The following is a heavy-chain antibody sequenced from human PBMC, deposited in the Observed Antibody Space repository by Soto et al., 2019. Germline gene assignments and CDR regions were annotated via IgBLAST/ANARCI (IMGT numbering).Heavy chain of an antibody. CDR2: IYYSGST. J-gene: IGHJ4*02. CDR3: ARAPARGYSYGQSDY. Sequence: PSETLSLTCTVSGGSVSSGSYYWSWVRQPPGKGLEWIGYIYYSGSTNYNPSLKSRVTISVDTSKNQFSLKLSSVTAADTAVYYCARAPARGYSYGQSDYWGQGTLVTVSS. CDR1: GGSVSSGSYY. D-gene: IGHD5-18*01. V-gene: IGHV4-61*01.